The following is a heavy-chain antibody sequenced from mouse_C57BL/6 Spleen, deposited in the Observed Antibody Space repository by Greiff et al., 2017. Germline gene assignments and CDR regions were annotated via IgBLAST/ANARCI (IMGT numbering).Heavy chain of an antibody. D-gene: IGHD1-1*01. CDR1: GYSITSGYY. J-gene: IGHJ2*01. V-gene: IGHV3-6*01. Sequence: EESGPGLVKPSQSLSLTCSVTGYSITSGYYWNWIRQFPGNILEWLGYISYDGSTNYNPSLKNRISITRDTSKKQFFLKLNSVTTEDTATYYCARDQDYGSSYFDYWGQGTTLTVSS. CDR3: ARDQDYGSSYFDY. CDR2: ISYDGST.